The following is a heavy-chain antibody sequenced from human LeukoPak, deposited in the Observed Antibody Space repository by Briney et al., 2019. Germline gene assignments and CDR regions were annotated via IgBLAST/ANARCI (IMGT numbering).Heavy chain of an antibody. D-gene: IGHD2-2*02. CDR3: ARGPDIVVVPAAVQRGGYYFDY. CDR1: GGSFSGYY. J-gene: IGHJ4*02. Sequence: SETLSLTCAVYGGSFSGYYWSWIRQPPGKGLEWIGEINHSGSTNYNPSLKSRVTIPVDTSKNQFSLRLSSVTAADTAVYYCARGPDIVVVPAAVQRGGYYFDYWGQGTLVAVSS. V-gene: IGHV4-34*01. CDR2: INHSGST.